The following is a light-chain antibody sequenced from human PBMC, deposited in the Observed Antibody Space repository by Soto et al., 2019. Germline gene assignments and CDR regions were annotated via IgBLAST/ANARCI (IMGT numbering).Light chain of an antibody. J-gene: IGLJ1*01. Sequence: QSVLTQPASVSGSPGQSITVSCTGTSSGLGGYNYVSWYQHHPGKAHKLMIYEVSNRPSGVSNRFSGSKSGNTASLTISGLQAEDEADYYCSSYTSSDTLVFGTGTKVTVL. CDR3: SSYTSSDTLV. CDR2: EVS. V-gene: IGLV2-14*01. CDR1: SSGLGGYNY.